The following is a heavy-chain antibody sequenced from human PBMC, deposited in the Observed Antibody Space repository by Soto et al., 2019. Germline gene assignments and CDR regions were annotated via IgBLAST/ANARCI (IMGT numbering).Heavy chain of an antibody. CDR2: VYYTGST. CDR3: ARDTHGSKIAP. V-gene: IGHV4-31*03. Sequence: SETLSLTCTVSVVSIGGGGYYWTWIRQHPEKGLEWIGFVYYTGSTFYNPSLQSRVSISVDTSKNHFSLELNSMTAADTAIYFRARDTHGSKIAPWGQGNLVTV. J-gene: IGHJ5*02. CDR1: VVSIGGGGYY. D-gene: IGHD3-10*01.